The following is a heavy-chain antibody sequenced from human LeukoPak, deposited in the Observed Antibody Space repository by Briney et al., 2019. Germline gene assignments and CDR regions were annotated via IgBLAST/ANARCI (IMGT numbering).Heavy chain of an antibody. CDR2: IKLNSGDT. V-gene: IGHV1-2*02. D-gene: IGHD3-22*01. J-gene: IGHJ4*02. Sequence: ASVKVSCKASGYTFTGYYMHWVRQAPGQGLEWMGWIKLNSGDTHYAQKFQGRVTMTRDTSISTGYMELSRLRSDDTAVYYCARSHYYDSSGYYTFDYWGQGTLVTV. CDR1: GYTFTGYY. CDR3: ARSHYYDSSGYYTFDY.